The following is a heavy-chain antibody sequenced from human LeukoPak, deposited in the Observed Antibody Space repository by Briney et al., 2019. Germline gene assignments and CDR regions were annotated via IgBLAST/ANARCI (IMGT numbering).Heavy chain of an antibody. CDR3: ARRPLAGTSPLYYYYYMDV. CDR1: GYTFTSYD. D-gene: IGHD6-19*01. Sequence: ASVKVSCKASGYTFTSYDINWVREATGQGLEWMGWMNPNSGNTGYAQKFQGRVTMTRNTSISTGYMELSSLRSEDTAVYYCARRPLAGTSPLYYYYYMDVWGKGTTVTVSS. CDR2: MNPNSGNT. V-gene: IGHV1-8*01. J-gene: IGHJ6*03.